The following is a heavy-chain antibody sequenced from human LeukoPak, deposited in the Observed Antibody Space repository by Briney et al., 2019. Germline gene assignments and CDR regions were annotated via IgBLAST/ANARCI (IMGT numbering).Heavy chain of an antibody. CDR2: ISSSSSYI. CDR3: ARDADDCSSTSCPLGYYYYGMDV. CDR1: GFTFSSYG. V-gene: IGHV3-21*01. D-gene: IGHD2-2*01. J-gene: IGHJ6*02. Sequence: GGSLRLSCAASGFTFSSYGMNWVRQAPGKGLEWVSSISSSSSYIYYADSVKGRFTISRDNAKNSLYLQMNSLRAEDTAVYYCARDADDCSSTSCPLGYYYYGMDVWGQGTTVTVSS.